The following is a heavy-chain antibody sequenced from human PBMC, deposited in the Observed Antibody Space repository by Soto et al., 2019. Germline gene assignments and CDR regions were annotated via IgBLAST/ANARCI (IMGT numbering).Heavy chain of an antibody. CDR2: ISAYNGNT. D-gene: IGHD1-1*01. CDR3: ARDEAYKWNDGGWFDP. CDR1: GYTFTSYG. Sequence: QVQLVQSGAEVKKPGASVKVSCKASGYTFTSYGISWVRQASGQGLEGMGWISAYNGNTKYAQKLPGRVTMTTDTSTRTAYMELRSLSSDDTAVYYCARDEAYKWNDGGWFDPWGQGTLVTVSS. J-gene: IGHJ5*02. V-gene: IGHV1-18*01.